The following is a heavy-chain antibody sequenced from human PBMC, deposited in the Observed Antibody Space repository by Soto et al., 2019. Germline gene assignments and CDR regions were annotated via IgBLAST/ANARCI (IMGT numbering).Heavy chain of an antibody. Sequence: GASVKVSCKASGYTFTSYAMHWVRQAPGQRLEWMGWINAGNGNTKYSQKFQGRVTITRDTSASTAYMELSSLRSEDTAVYYCAILSLSGLVPGYFDYWGQGTLVTVSS. CDR3: AILSLSGLVPGYFDY. J-gene: IGHJ4*02. CDR2: INAGNGNT. CDR1: GYTFTSYA. V-gene: IGHV1-3*01. D-gene: IGHD6-19*01.